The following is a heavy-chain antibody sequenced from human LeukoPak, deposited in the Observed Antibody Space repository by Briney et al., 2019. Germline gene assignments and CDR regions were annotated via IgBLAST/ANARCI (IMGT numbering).Heavy chain of an antibody. CDR1: GASISSYC. CDR2: IYYSGSA. J-gene: IGHJ4*02. D-gene: IGHD1-26*01. CDR3: ASLRERSYYARGFDY. Sequence: SETLSLTCTVSGASISSYCWSWIRQPPGKRLEWIGYIYYSGSANYNPSLKSRVTISVDTSKNQFSLKLSSVTAADTAVYYCASLRERSYYARGFDYWGQGTLVTVSS. V-gene: IGHV4-59*08.